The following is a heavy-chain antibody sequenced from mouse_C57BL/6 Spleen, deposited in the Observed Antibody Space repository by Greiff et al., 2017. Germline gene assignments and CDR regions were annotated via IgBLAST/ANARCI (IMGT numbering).Heavy chain of an antibody. D-gene: IGHD2-1*01. J-gene: IGHJ3*01. CDR2: IDPSDSYT. Sequence: QVQLQQPGAELVMPGASVKLSCKASGYTFTSYWMHWVKQRPGQGLEWIGEIDPSDSYTNYNQKFKGKSTLTVDKSSSTAYMQLSSLTSEDSAVYSCASSIYYASVGFSYWGQGTLVTVSA. CDR1: GYTFTSYW. V-gene: IGHV1-69*01. CDR3: ASSIYYASVGFSY.